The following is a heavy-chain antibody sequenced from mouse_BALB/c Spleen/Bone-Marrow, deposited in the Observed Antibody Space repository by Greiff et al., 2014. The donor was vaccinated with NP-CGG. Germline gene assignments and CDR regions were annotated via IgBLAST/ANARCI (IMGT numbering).Heavy chain of an antibody. CDR3: ARSRAMDY. Sequence: EVQLQQSGPDLVKPGASVKMSCKASGYTFTDYYIKWVRQNHGKRLEWIGDINPNNGNVFYNEKFKGKASLTVDKSSTSAYMQLNSLTSEDSAVYYCARSRAMDYWGQGTSVTVSS. CDR2: INPNNGNV. J-gene: IGHJ4*01. V-gene: IGHV1-26*01. CDR1: GYTFTDYY.